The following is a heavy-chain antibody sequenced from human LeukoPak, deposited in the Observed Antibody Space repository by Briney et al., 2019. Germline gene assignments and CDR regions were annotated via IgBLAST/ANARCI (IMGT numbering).Heavy chain of an antibody. CDR3: ARQKCTSASCLTKNAFDI. CDR2: ICTSGST. Sequence: SETLTLTCTVSGSISGYYWSWIRQPPGKGLEWIGYICTSGSTNYNPSLESRVTISVDTSKNQFSLDLSSVTAADTAVYYCARQKCTSASCLTKNAFDIWGQGTMVTVSS. V-gene: IGHV4-4*09. CDR1: GSISGYY. D-gene: IGHD2-2*01. J-gene: IGHJ3*02.